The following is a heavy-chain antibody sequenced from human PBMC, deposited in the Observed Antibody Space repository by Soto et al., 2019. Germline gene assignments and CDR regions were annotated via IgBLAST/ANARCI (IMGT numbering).Heavy chain of an antibody. J-gene: IGHJ6*02. D-gene: IGHD6-13*01. CDR1: GYTFTGYS. CDR3: ARVRPFGPAAAPPLSYYYYYYGMDV. V-gene: IGHV1-2*02. Sequence: GASVKVSCKASGYTFTGYSMHWLRESPGQHLEWMGWINPNSGGTNYAQKFQGRVTMTRDTSISTAYMELSRLRSDDTAVYYCARVRPFGPAAAPPLSYYYYYYGMDVWGQGTTVTVSS. CDR2: INPNSGGT.